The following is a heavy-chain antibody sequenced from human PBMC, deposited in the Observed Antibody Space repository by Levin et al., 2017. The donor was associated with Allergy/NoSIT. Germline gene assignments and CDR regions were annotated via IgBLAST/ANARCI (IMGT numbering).Heavy chain of an antibody. V-gene: IGHV3-53*01. CDR3: ARPHSRAYSYAMDV. CDR2: FCTGGIT. CDR1: GFSVSDNC. D-gene: IGHD1-26*01. J-gene: IGHJ6*02. Sequence: ESLKISCAVSGFSVSDNCMSWVRQVPGKGLEWVSIFCTGGITYYTDSVKGRFTLSRDNSENTLFLQMNSLRAEDTAIYFCARPHSRAYSYAMDVWGQGTAVTVSS.